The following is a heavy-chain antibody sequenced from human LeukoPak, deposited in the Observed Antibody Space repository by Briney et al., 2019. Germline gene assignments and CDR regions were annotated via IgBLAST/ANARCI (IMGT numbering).Heavy chain of an antibody. D-gene: IGHD4-17*01. CDR2: INHSGST. CDR1: GGSFSGYY. CDR3: ARYDYGDYVFDY. J-gene: IGHJ4*02. V-gene: IGHV4-34*01. Sequence: KTSETLSLTCAVYGGSFSGYYWSWIRQPPGKGLEWIGEINHSGSTNYNPSLKSRVTISVDTSKNQFSLKLSSVTAADTAVYYCARYDYGDYVFDYWGQGTLVTVSS.